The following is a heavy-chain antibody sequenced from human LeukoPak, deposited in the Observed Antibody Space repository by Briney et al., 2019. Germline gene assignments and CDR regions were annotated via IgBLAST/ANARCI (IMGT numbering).Heavy chain of an antibody. CDR3: ARVNYDILTGYYNPFGY. D-gene: IGHD3-9*01. V-gene: IGHV1-2*02. CDR1: GYTFTGYC. CDR2: INPNSGGT. J-gene: IGHJ4*02. Sequence: ASVKVSCKASGYTFTGYCMHWVRQAPGQGLEWMGWINPNSGGTNYAQKFQGRVTMTRDTSISTAYMELSRLRSDDTAVYYCARVNYDILTGYYNPFGYWGQGTLVTVSS.